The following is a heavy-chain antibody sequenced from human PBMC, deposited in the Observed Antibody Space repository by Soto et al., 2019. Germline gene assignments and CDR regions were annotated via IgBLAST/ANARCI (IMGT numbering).Heavy chain of an antibody. CDR3: TTGFTRLAAFDI. J-gene: IGHJ3*02. Sequence: PGGSLRLSCAASGFTFSSYAMNWVRQAPGKGLEWVSVISGSGGTTDYAAPVKGRFTISRDDSKNTLYLQMNSLKTEDTAVYYCTTGFTRLAAFDIWGQGTMVTVSS. D-gene: IGHD6-6*01. CDR2: ISGSGGTT. V-gene: IGHV3-23*01. CDR1: GFTFSSYA.